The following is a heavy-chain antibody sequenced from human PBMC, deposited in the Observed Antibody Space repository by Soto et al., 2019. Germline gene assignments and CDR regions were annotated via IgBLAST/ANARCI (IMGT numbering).Heavy chain of an antibody. J-gene: IGHJ4*02. D-gene: IGHD3-22*01. V-gene: IGHV3-23*01. CDR2: ISGSGEKT. Sequence: EVQLLESGGGLVQPGGSLRLSCATSGFTFSSYTMSWVRQAPGKGLEWVSDISGSGEKTYYADSVKGRFTISRDSSKNTLYLQMNSLRAEDTAVYYCANAAHYDGSFYWGFWGQGTLVTVSS. CDR1: GFTFSSYT. CDR3: ANAAHYDGSFYWGF.